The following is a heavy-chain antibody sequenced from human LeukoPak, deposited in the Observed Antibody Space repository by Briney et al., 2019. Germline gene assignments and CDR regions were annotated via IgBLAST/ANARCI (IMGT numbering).Heavy chain of an antibody. Sequence: GASVKVSCKASGYIFTTYSISWVRQAPGQGLEWMGWISGYNGNTNYAQKFQGRVTVTKDTSTSTVYMELRSLRSDDPAVYYCARDGGYNPGRDAFDIWGQGTMVTVSS. J-gene: IGHJ3*02. CDR1: GYIFTTYS. V-gene: IGHV1-18*01. CDR3: ARDGGYNPGRDAFDI. CDR2: ISGYNGNT. D-gene: IGHD5-18*01.